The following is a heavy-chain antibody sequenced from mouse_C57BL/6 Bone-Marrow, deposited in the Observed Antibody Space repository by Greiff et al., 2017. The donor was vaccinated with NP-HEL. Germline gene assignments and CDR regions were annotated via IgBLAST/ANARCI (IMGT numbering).Heavy chain of an antibody. CDR3: ARCPYYGSSYVWYFDV. Sequence: QVQLQQSGPELVKPGASVKISCKASGYAFSSSWMNWVKQRPGKGLEWIGRIYPGDGDTNYNGKFKGKATLTADKSSSTAYMQLSSLTSEDSAVYFCARCPYYGSSYVWYFDVWGTGTTVTVSS. CDR2: IYPGDGDT. CDR1: GYAFSSSW. V-gene: IGHV1-82*01. J-gene: IGHJ1*03. D-gene: IGHD1-1*01.